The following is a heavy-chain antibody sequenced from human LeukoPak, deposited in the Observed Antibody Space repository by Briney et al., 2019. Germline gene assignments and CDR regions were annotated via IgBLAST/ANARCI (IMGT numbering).Heavy chain of an antibody. Sequence: ASVKVSCKASGYTFTSYGISWVRQAPGQGLEWMGWISAYNGNTNYAQKLQGRVTMTTDTSTSTAYMELRSLRSDDTAVYYCARASPARSYDFWSGPPLVDYWGQGTLVTVSS. CDR2: ISAYNGNT. V-gene: IGHV1-18*01. CDR3: ARASPARSYDFWSGPPLVDY. CDR1: GYTFTSYG. J-gene: IGHJ4*02. D-gene: IGHD3-3*01.